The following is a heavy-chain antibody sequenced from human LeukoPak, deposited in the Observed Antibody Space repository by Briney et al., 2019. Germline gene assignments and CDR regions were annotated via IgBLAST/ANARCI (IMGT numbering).Heavy chain of an antibody. Sequence: GTSGKVSCNASGFTFTRSAVQWVRHARGQRLEWIGWIVVGSGNTKYAQTFQERVTITRDMSTSTAYMELSSLRSEDTAVYYCSAGFGSSWYDCYFDLWGRGTLVTVSS. D-gene: IGHD6-13*01. CDR2: IVVGSGNT. V-gene: IGHV1-58*01. CDR1: GFTFTRSA. J-gene: IGHJ2*01. CDR3: SAGFGSSWYDCYFDL.